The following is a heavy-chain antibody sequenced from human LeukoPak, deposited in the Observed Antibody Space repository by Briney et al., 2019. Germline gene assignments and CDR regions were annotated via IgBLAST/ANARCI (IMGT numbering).Heavy chain of an antibody. V-gene: IGHV3-30-3*01. D-gene: IGHD2-21*01. CDR3: ARDGITPPGIFNFDY. CDR1: GFTFRTYA. CDR2: IKYDGSKT. Sequence: GRSLRLSCAGYGFTFRTYALHWVRQAPGKGLEWVAAIKYDGSKTHYADSVKGRFTISRDNSKDTLYLQMNSLRAEDTAVYYCARDGITPPGIFNFDYWGQGTLVTVSS. J-gene: IGHJ4*02.